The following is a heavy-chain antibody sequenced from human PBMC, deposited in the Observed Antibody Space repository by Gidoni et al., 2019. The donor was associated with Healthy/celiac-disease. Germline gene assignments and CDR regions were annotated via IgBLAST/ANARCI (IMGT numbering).Heavy chain of an antibody. CDR3: ATILGGRWGRHYFDY. Sequence: QVQLVQSGAEVKKPGASVTVSCKVSGYTLTELSMHWVRQAPGKGLEWMGGFDPEDGETSYAQKFQGRVTMTEDTSTDTAYMELSSLRSEDTAVYYCATILGGRWGRHYFDYWGQGTLVTVSS. CDR1: GYTLTELS. CDR2: FDPEDGET. D-gene: IGHD3-16*01. J-gene: IGHJ4*02. V-gene: IGHV1-24*01.